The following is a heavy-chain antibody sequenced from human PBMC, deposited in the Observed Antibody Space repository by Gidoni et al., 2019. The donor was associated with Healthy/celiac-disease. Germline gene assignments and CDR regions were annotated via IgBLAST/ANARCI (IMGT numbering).Heavy chain of an antibody. Sequence: EVQLVESGGGVVQPGGSLRLSCAASGFPFDDYAMHWVRQAPGKGLEWVSLISGDGGSTYYADSVKGRFTNSRDNSKNSLYLQMNSLRTEDTALYYCAKDYDFWSGRNWFDPWGQGTLVTVSS. CDR1: GFPFDDYA. J-gene: IGHJ5*02. CDR3: AKDYDFWSGRNWFDP. CDR2: ISGDGGST. V-gene: IGHV3-43*02. D-gene: IGHD3-3*01.